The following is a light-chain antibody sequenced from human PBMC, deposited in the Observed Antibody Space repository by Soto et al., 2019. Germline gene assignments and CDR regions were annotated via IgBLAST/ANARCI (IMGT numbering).Light chain of an antibody. Sequence: EIGLTQAPGTLSLSPGERSSLSCRPSQSVSNNYLAWYQQKPGQAPRLLIYGASNRATGIPDRFNGSGSGTDLTLTISILEPEDFAVYYCQQRSNWPPITFGQGTRLEIK. CDR1: QSVSNNY. CDR3: QQRSNWPPIT. V-gene: IGKV3D-20*02. J-gene: IGKJ5*01. CDR2: GAS.